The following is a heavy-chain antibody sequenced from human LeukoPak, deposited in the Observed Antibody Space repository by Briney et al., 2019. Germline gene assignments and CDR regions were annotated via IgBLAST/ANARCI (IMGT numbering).Heavy chain of an antibody. D-gene: IGHD6-19*01. Sequence: SVTVSCTASGGTFSSYAISWVRQTPGQGLEWMGGIIPIFGTANYAQKFQGRVTITADESTSTAYMELSSLRSEDTAVYYCATPGLYSSGHYYYYGMDVWGQGTTVTVSS. CDR3: ATPGLYSSGHYYYYGMDV. CDR1: GGTFSSYA. J-gene: IGHJ6*02. CDR2: IIPIFGTA. V-gene: IGHV1-69*13.